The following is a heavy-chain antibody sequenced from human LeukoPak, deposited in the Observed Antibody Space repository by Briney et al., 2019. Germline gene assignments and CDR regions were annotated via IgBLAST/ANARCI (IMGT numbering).Heavy chain of an antibody. Sequence: SETLSLTCAVSGGSISSGGYSWSWIRQPPGTGLEWIGYIYHSGSTYYNPSLKSRVTISVDRSKNQFSLKLSSVTAADTAVYYCARAQATYYYGMDVWGQETTVTDSS. V-gene: IGHV4-30-2*01. CDR3: ARAQATYYYGMDV. D-gene: IGHD5-12*01. CDR2: IYHSGST. CDR1: GGSISSGGYS. J-gene: IGHJ6*02.